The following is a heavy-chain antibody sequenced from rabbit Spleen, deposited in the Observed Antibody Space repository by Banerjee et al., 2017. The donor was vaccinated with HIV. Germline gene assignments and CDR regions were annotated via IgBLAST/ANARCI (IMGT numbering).Heavy chain of an antibody. D-gene: IGHD2-1*01. CDR3: LRDRANIGGDYGPYYFDL. Sequence: QSLEESGGGLVQPEGSLTLTCKASGFSFSSGYYMCWVRQAPGKGLEWIGYIDPIFGSKYYASWVNGRFTISRHNAQNTLYLQLDSLTAADTATYFCLRDRANIGGDYGPYYFDLWGPGTLVTVS. V-gene: IGHV1S7*01. CDR2: IDPIFGSK. CDR1: GFSFSSGYY. J-gene: IGHJ4*01.